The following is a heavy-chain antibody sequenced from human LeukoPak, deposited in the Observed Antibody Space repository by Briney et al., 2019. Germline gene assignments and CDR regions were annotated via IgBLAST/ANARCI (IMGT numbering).Heavy chain of an antibody. CDR1: GGSISSSY. CDR3: ARDKHNPNCSGGRCYPYFFDG. J-gene: IGHJ4*02. V-gene: IGHV4-59*01. D-gene: IGHD2-15*01. Sequence: PSETLSLTCSVSGGSISSSYWTWIRQPPGKGLECIGYISKGGSTNYNPPLTSRVTISVDTSKNQVSLNLSSVTAADTAVYYCARDKHNPNCSGGRCYPYFFDGWGQGSLVTVSS. CDR2: ISKGGST.